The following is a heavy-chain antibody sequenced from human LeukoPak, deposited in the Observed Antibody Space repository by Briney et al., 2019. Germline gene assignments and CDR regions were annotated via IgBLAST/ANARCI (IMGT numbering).Heavy chain of an antibody. CDR2: ISGSGGST. Sequence: PGGSLRLSCAASGFTFSSYGMSWVRQAPGKGLEWVSAISGSGGSTYYADSVKGRFTISRDNSKNTLYLQMNSLRAEDTAVYYCAKDSVWGSYRPGYMDVWGKGTRSPSP. J-gene: IGHJ6*03. CDR1: GFTFSSYG. V-gene: IGHV3-23*01. D-gene: IGHD3-16*02. CDR3: AKDSVWGSYRPGYMDV.